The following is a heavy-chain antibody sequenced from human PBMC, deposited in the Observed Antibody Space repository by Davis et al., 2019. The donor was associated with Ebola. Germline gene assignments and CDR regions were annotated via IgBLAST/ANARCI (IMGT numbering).Heavy chain of an antibody. CDR2: INHGGST. D-gene: IGHD6-13*01. V-gene: IGHV4-39*01. Sequence: SETLSLTCTVSGGSISSSSYYWGWIRQPPGKGLEWIGEINHGGSTNYNPSLKSRVTMSVDTSKNQFSLKLTSVTAADTAVYFCARGNTIAAAGTGYYFDYWGQGTLVTVSS. J-gene: IGHJ4*02. CDR1: GGSISSSSYY. CDR3: ARGNTIAAAGTGYYFDY.